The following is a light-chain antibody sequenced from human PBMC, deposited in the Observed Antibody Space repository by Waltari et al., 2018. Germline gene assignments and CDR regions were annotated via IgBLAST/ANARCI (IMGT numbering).Light chain of an antibody. CDR1: QSVRRT. V-gene: IGKV3-20*01. Sequence: DIVLTQSPGPLSVSPAARATLPCRASQSVRRTLAWYQQKPGQAPRLLIYDASTRATGVPDRFSGSGFGTDFSLTISRLEPEDFAVYYCQKHGTLPATFGQGTKVEIK. J-gene: IGKJ1*01. CDR2: DAS. CDR3: QKHGTLPAT.